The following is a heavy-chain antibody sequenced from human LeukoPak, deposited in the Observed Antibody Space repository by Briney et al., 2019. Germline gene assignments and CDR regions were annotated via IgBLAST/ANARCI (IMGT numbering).Heavy chain of an antibody. CDR2: IYYSGST. V-gene: IGHV4-59*12. J-gene: IGHJ4*02. D-gene: IGHD6-13*01. Sequence: GSLRLSCAASGFTFSSYEMNWVRQPPGKGLEWIATIYYSGSTYYNPSLKSRVTISVDTSKNQFSLKLSSVTAADTAVYYCARVPLYSSSHGKSYFDYWGQGTLVTVSS. CDR1: GFTFSSYE. CDR3: ARVPLYSSSHGKSYFDY.